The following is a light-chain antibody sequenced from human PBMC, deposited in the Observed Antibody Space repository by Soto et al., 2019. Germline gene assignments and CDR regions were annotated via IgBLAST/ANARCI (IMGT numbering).Light chain of an antibody. V-gene: IGKV3-11*01. CDR1: QSVSSY. J-gene: IGKJ5*01. CDR2: DAS. Sequence: EIVLTQSPCTLSLSPGERATLSCRASQSVSSYLAWYQQKPGQAPRLLIYDASNRATGIPARFSGSGSGTDFTLTISSLEPEDFAVYYCQQRSNWPINFGQGTRLEIK. CDR3: QQRSNWPIN.